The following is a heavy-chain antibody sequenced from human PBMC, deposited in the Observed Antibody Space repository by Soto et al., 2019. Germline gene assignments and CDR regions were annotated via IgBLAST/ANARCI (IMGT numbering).Heavy chain of an antibody. D-gene: IGHD3-10*01. CDR2: INVYNGNT. CDR3: ARGVGSGSYYNQYNWFDP. CDR1: GYTFTNYG. J-gene: IGHJ5*02. Sequence: QVQLVQSGGEVKKPGASVKVSCKASGYTFTNYGISWVRQAPGQGIEWMGWINVYNGNTKYAQKVQGRVTMTTDTSTSKGYMELRSLRSDYTAVYYCARGVGSGSYYNQYNWFDPWGQGTLVNVSS. V-gene: IGHV1-18*01.